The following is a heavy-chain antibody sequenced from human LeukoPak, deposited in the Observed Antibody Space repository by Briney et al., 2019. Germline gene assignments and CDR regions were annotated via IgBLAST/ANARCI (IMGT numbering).Heavy chain of an antibody. CDR3: ARVGYDEGLEY. Sequence: GGSLRRSCAASGFTFSSSWMSLVRQAPGKGLEWVANIKQDGSEKYYVDSVKGRFTISRDNAKNSLYLQMNSLRAEDTAVYYCARVGYDEGLEYWGQGTLVTVSS. D-gene: IGHD5-12*01. V-gene: IGHV3-7*01. CDR1: GFTFSSSW. J-gene: IGHJ4*02. CDR2: IKQDGSEK.